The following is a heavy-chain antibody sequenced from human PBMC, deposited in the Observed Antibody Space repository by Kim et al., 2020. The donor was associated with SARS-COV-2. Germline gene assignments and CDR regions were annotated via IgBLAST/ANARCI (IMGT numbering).Heavy chain of an antibody. V-gene: IGHV6-1*01. CDR2: TYYRSNWYN. Sequence: SQTLSLTCAVSGDSVSSNSAAWNWIRQSPSRGLEWLGRTYYRSNWYNDYALSVKSRITINPDTSKNQFSLQLSSVTPEDTAVYYCARGSFNSGWFWGQGTLVTVSS. CDR1: GDSVSSNSAA. CDR3: ARGSFNSGWF. D-gene: IGHD6-19*01. J-gene: IGHJ4*02.